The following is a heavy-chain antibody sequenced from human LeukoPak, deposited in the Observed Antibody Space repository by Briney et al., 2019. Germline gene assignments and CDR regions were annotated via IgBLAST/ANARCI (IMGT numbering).Heavy chain of an antibody. D-gene: IGHD3-22*01. V-gene: IGHV3-43*01. CDR1: GFTFDDYT. CDR2: ISGDGGST. J-gene: IGHJ4*02. Sequence: GGSLRLSCAASGFTFDDYTIHWVRQVPGKGLEWVSLISGDGGSTYYADSVKGRFTISRDNSKNSLYLQMNSLRAEDTAVYYCARDFHRRLYDSSAYHPYWGQGTLVTVSS. CDR3: ARDFHRRLYDSSAYHPY.